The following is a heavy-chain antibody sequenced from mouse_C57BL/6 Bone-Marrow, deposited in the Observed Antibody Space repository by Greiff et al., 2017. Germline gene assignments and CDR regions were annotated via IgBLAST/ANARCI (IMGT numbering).Heavy chain of an antibody. D-gene: IGHD1-1*01. CDR3: ARKHYYYGSSSLYWYFDV. CDR2: IYPGDGDT. V-gene: IGHV1-80*01. CDR1: GSAFSSYW. Sequence: VKLQESGAELVKPGASVKISCKASGSAFSSYWMNWVKQRPGKGLEWIGQIYPGDGDTNYNGKFKGKATLTADKSSSTAYMQLSSLTSEDSAVYFCARKHYYYGSSSLYWYFDVWGTGTTVTVSS. J-gene: IGHJ1*03.